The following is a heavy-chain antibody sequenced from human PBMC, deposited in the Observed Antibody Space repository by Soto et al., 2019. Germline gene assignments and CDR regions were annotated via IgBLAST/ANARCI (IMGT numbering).Heavy chain of an antibody. CDR2: IYSGGST. V-gene: IGHV3-53*04. D-gene: IGHD3-3*01. Sequence: GGSLRLSCAASGFTVSSNYMSWVRQALGKGLEWVSVIYSGGSTYYADSVKGRFTISSHNSKNSLYLAMNSLRAEDTAVYYCARGRRSAPYYFDYWGQGTLVTVSS. J-gene: IGHJ4*02. CDR1: GFTVSSNY. CDR3: ARGRRSAPYYFDY.